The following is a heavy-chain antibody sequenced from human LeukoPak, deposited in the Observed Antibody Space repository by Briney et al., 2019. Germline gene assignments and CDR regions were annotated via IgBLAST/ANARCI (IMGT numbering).Heavy chain of an antibody. CDR1: GYTFTGCY. V-gene: IGHV1-2*02. D-gene: IGHD3-10*01. CDR2: INPNSGGT. Sequence: ASVKVSCKASGYTFTGCYMHWVRQAPGQGLEWMGWINPNSGGTNYAQKFQGRVTMTRDTSISTAYMELSRLRSDDTAVYYCARGTITMVRGSSRKNWFDPWGQGTLVTVSS. J-gene: IGHJ5*02. CDR3: ARGTITMVRGSSRKNWFDP.